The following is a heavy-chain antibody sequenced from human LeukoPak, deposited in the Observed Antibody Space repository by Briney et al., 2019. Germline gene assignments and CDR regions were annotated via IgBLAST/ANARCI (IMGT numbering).Heavy chain of an antibody. V-gene: IGHV4-4*07. CDR2: IFTSGIT. CDR3: ARESSGSYYNPQGYMDV. CDR1: GGSISIYY. J-gene: IGHJ6*03. Sequence: PSETLSLTCTVSGGSISIYYWNWIRQPAGKRLEWIGRIFTSGITNYNPSLKSRVTMSVDTSKNQFSLNLSSVTAADTAAYYCARESSGSYYNPQGYMDVWGKGTTVTVSS. D-gene: IGHD3-10*01.